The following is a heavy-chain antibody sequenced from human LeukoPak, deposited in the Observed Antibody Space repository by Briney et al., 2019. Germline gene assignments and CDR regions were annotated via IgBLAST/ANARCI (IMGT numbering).Heavy chain of an antibody. V-gene: IGHV5-51*01. CDR3: ARSPVLRYFDWLSPFDY. CDR2: IYPCDSDT. D-gene: IGHD3-9*01. J-gene: IGHJ4*02. CDR1: GYSFTSYW. Sequence: GESLKISCKGSGYSFTSYWTGWVRQMPGKGLEWMGIIYPCDSDTRYSPSFQGQVTISADKSISTAYLQWGSLKASDTAMYYCARSPVLRYFDWLSPFDYWGQGTLVTVSS.